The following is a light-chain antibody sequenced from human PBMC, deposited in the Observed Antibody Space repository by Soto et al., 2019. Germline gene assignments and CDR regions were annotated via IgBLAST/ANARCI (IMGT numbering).Light chain of an antibody. CDR3: QRYGSPWT. J-gene: IGKJ1*01. Sequence: EVVLTQSPGTLSLSPGERATLSCRASQSVSSSFLAWYQQKPGQAPRLLIYGTSSRATGIPERFSGSGSGTDFTLTISRLESEDFAVYYCQRYGSPWTFGQGTKVEIK. CDR2: GTS. CDR1: QSVSSSF. V-gene: IGKV3-20*01.